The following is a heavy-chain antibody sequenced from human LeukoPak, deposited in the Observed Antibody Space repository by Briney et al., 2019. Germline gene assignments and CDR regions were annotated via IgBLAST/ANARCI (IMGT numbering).Heavy chain of an antibody. D-gene: IGHD2-15*01. Sequence: SVKVSCEASGGTFSSYAISWVRQAPGQGLEWMGRIIPILGIANYAQKFQGRVTITADKSTSTAYMELSSLRSEDTAVYYCARERDQDIVVVVASPDWFDPWGQGTLVTVSS. V-gene: IGHV1-69*04. J-gene: IGHJ5*02. CDR3: ARERDQDIVVVVASPDWFDP. CDR2: IIPILGIA. CDR1: GGTFSSYA.